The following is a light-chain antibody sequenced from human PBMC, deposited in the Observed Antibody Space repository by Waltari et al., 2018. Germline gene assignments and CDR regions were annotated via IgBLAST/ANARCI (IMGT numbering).Light chain of an antibody. CDR1: QSISSW. CDR3: QQYNSYSRMYT. CDR2: KAS. J-gene: IGKJ2*01. Sequence: IQMTQSPSTLSASVGDRGTITCRASQSISSWLAWYQQKPGKAPKLLIYKASSLESGVPSRFSGSGSGTEFTLTISSLQPDDFATYYCQQYNSYSRMYTFGQGTKLEIK. V-gene: IGKV1-5*03.